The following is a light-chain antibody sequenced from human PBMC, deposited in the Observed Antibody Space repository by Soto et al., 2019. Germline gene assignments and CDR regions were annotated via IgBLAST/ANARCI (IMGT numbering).Light chain of an antibody. CDR1: ESIKNNW. J-gene: IGKJ2*01. V-gene: IGKV3-20*01. CDR3: QQYGTSPRT. CDR2: GAS. Sequence: EIVLTQSPGTLSLSPGERATLSCRASESIKNNWLAWYQQRPGQAPRLLIHGASSRATGIPDRFSGSGSGTEFTLTISRLEPEDFAVYYCQQYGTSPRTFGQGTKVDIK.